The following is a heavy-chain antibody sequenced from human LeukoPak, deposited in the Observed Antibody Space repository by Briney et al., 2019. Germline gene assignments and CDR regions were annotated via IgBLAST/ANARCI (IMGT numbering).Heavy chain of an antibody. J-gene: IGHJ4*02. CDR2: INTDGSST. D-gene: IGHD3-10*01. CDR1: GFTFRNYW. CDR3: ARDRGITIDY. V-gene: IGHV3-74*01. Sequence: GGSLRLSCAASGFTFRNYWMHWVRQAPGKGLVWLSLINTDGSSTNYADSVKGRFTISRDNAKNPLSLQMNSLRAEDTAVYYCARDRGITIDYWGQGTLVTVSS.